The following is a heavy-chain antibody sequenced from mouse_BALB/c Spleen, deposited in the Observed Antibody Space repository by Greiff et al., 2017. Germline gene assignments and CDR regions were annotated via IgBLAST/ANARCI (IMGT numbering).Heavy chain of an antibody. J-gene: IGHJ2*01. CDR2: IRLKSNNYAT. D-gene: IGHD2-4*01. CDR3: TKIYYDYFYYFDY. V-gene: IGHV6-6*02. CDR1: GFTFSNYW. Sequence: EVQLVESGGGLVQPGGSMKLSCVASGFTFSNYWMNWVRQSPEKGLEWVAEIRLKSNNYATHYAESVKGRFTISRDDSKSSVYLQMNNLRAEDTGIYYGTKIYYDYFYYFDYWGQGTTLTVSS.